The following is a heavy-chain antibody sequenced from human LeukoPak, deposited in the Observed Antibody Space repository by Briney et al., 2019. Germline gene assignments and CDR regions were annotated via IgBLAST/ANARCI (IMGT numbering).Heavy chain of an antibody. CDR2: ISSSGSTI. J-gene: IGHJ4*02. CDR3: ASRGGRFSLDY. V-gene: IGHV3-48*04. D-gene: IGHD3-3*01. Sequence: GGSLRLSCAASGFTFSTYSMNWVRQAPGKGLEWVSYISSSGSTIYYADSVKGRFTISRDNAKNSLYLQMNSLRAEDTAVYYCASRGGRFSLDYWGQGTLVTVSS. CDR1: GFTFSTYS.